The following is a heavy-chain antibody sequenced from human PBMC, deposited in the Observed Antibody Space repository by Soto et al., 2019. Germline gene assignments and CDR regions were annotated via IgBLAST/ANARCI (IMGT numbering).Heavy chain of an antibody. CDR2: IYASGSP. V-gene: IGHV4-59*02. Sequence: SETLSLTCTISGGSVSVYYWSWIRQSTGQGLEWIGYIYASGSPYYNPSLRSRVTISADTSKNQISLKLTSPTAADTAVYYCARGVGSSHPHDCGRGTLVTVSS. D-gene: IGHD1-26*01. CDR1: GGSVSVYY. CDR3: ARGVGSSHPHD. J-gene: IGHJ4*02.